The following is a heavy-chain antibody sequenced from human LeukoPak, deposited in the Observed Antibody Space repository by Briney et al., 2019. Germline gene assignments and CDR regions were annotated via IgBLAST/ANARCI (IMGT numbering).Heavy chain of an antibody. V-gene: IGHV4-4*07. CDR1: GGSISSYY. CDR2: IYTSGSA. J-gene: IGHJ4*01. Sequence: SETLSLTCTVSGGSISSYYWSWIRQPAGKGLEWIGRIYTSGSANYNPSLKSRVTMSVDTSKNQFSLKLSSVTAADTAVYYCARRAQIVVVPAALMDYWGQGTLVTVSS. CDR3: ARRAQIVVVPAALMDY. D-gene: IGHD2-2*01.